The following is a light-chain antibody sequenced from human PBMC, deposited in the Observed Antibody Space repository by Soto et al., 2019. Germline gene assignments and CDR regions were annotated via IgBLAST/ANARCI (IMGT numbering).Light chain of an antibody. J-gene: IGKJ4*01. CDR3: QQSYSTPLT. CDR2: GAS. V-gene: IGKV3-20*01. CDR1: QSVSNNY. Sequence: EIVLTQSPGTLSLSPGEGATLSCRASQSVSNNYLAWYQQKPGQAPRLVISGASSRATAIPDRFSGSGSGTDFTLTISRLEPEDFATYYCQQSYSTPLTFGGGTKVDI.